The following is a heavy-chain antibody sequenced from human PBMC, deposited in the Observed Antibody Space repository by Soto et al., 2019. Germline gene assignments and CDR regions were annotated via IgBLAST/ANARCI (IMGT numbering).Heavy chain of an antibody. CDR1: GYSISNGYY. Sequence: SQTLSLTCTVSGYSISNGYYWGWIRQSPEKGMEWIGTIYHSGTTYYNPSLKSRVIMSIDTSKNQFSLNLNSVNAADRDVYYCVRDRYSYGDAVAKWVHGTLVTVS. CDR2: IYHSGTT. D-gene: IGHD5-18*01. J-gene: IGHJ4*01. CDR3: VRDRYSYGDAVAK. V-gene: IGHV4-38-2*02.